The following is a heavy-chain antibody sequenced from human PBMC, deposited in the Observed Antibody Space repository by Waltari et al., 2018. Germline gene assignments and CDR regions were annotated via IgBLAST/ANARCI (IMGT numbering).Heavy chain of an antibody. V-gene: IGHV1-3*04. J-gene: IGHJ5*02. CDR1: GYTFTSYA. D-gene: IGHD1-1*01. CDR3: VREAVGPANFRTPTGWFDP. Sequence: QVQLVQSGAEVKKPGASVKISCKASGYTFTSYAINWVRQAPGQRLDWMGWINNGKANTKYSQRFQGRITIARDPAASTAYMELRSLRSEDTAVYFCVREAVGPANFRTPTGWFDPWGQGTLVTVSS. CDR2: INNGKANT.